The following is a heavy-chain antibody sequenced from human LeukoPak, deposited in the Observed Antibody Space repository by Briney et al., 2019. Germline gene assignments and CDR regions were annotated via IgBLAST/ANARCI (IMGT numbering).Heavy chain of an antibody. V-gene: IGHV1-18*01. CDR2: ISAYNGNT. D-gene: IGHD3-10*01. CDR1: GYTFTSYG. CDR3: ARGSPTREITHGGFYYGMDV. Sequence: ASVKVSCKASGYTFTSYGIIWVRQAPGQGLEWMGWISAYNGNTNYAQKLQGRVTMTTDTSTSTAYMELRSLRSDDTAVYYCARGSPTREITHGGFYYGMDVWGQGTTVTVSS. J-gene: IGHJ6*02.